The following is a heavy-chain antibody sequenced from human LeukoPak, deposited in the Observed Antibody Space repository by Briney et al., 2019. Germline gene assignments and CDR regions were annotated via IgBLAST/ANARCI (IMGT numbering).Heavy chain of an antibody. CDR1: GGSISSSTYY. CDR3: ARHRVGDSSGYNYPFDY. V-gene: IGHV4-31*03. Sequence: SETLSLTCTVSGGSISSSTYYWSWIRHLPGKGLEWIAYIYYSGSTYYNPSLKSRVTISIDTSNNQFSLNLISVTAADTAVYYCARHRVGDSSGYNYPFDYWGQGTLVTVSS. J-gene: IGHJ4*02. D-gene: IGHD3-22*01. CDR2: IYYSGST.